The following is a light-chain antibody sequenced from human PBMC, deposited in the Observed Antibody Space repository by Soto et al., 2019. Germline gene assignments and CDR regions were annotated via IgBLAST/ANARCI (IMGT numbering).Light chain of an antibody. V-gene: IGKV3-20*01. J-gene: IGKJ1*01. CDR1: QSVSSSY. Sequence: EIVLTQSPGTLSLSPGERATLSCRASQSVSSSYLAWYQQKPGTAPKLLIYAASSLQSGVPSRFSGSGSGTGFTLTISSLQPEDFATYYCQQSYTTLSRTFGPGTKVEIK. CDR3: QQSYTTLSRT. CDR2: AAS.